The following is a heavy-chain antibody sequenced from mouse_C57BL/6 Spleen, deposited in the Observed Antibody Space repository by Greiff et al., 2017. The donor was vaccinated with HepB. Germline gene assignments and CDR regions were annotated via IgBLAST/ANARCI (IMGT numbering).Heavy chain of an antibody. D-gene: IGHD2-1*01. J-gene: IGHJ1*03. CDR3: VREEGYHGNYWYFDV. V-gene: IGHV1-81*01. CDR1: GYTFTSYG. CDR2: IYPRSGNT. Sequence: QVQLKQSGAELARPGASVKLSCKASGYTFTSYGISWVKQRTGQGLEWIGEIYPRSGNTYYNEKFKGKATLTADKSSSTAYMELRSLTSEDSAVYFCVREEGYHGNYWYFDVWGTGTTVTVSS.